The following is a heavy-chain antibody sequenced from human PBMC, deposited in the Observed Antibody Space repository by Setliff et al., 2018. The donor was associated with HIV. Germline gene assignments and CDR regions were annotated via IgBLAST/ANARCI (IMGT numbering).Heavy chain of an antibody. CDR2: IIPKSNTP. Sequence: GASVKVSCKASGDTFSTFAIIWVRQAPGQGLEWMGGIIPKSNTPDYAQIFKGRLTITADESTSTAHMELVGLTSEDTAVYYCARGSPIVWFGEFLYPEIDYWGQGILVT. J-gene: IGHJ4*02. CDR1: GDTFSTFA. D-gene: IGHD3-10*01. V-gene: IGHV1-69*13. CDR3: ARGSPIVWFGEFLYPEIDY.